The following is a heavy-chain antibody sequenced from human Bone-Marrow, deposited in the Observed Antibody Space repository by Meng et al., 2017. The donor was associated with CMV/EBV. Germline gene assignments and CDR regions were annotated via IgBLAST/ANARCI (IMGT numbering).Heavy chain of an antibody. V-gene: IGHV4-34*01. CDR3: ARGVVVPAAMRWYFDY. D-gene: IGHD2-2*01. Sequence: GSLRLSCAVYGGSFSGYYWSWIRQPPGKGLEWIGEINHSGSTNYNPSLKSRVTISVDTSKNQFSLKLSSVTAADTAVYYCARGVVVPAAMRWYFDYWGQGTLVTVSS. CDR1: GGSFSGYY. CDR2: INHSGST. J-gene: IGHJ4*02.